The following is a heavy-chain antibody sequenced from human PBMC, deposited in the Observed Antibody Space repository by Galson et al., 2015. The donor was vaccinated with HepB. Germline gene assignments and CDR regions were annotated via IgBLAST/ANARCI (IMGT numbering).Heavy chain of an antibody. Sequence: SLRLSCAASGFTFDDYAMHWVRQAPGKGLEWVSGISWNSGSIGYADSVKGRFTISRDNAKNSLYLQMNSLRAEDTALYYCAKGRDYDLWSGAFDYWGQGTLVTVSS. CDR3: AKGRDYDLWSGAFDY. V-gene: IGHV3-9*01. J-gene: IGHJ4*02. CDR1: GFTFDDYA. D-gene: IGHD3-3*01. CDR2: ISWNSGSI.